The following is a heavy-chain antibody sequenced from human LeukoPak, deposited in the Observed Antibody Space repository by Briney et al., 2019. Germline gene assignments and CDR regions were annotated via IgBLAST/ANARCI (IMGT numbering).Heavy chain of an antibody. J-gene: IGHJ5*01. Sequence: SGGSLRLSCAASGFTFSSNAMSWVRQAPGKGLEWVSGISESGTTTYYADSVKGRFTISRDNSKNTLYLQMNGLRAEDTAVYYCAKTHPSGWYLESWGQGTLVTVSS. CDR1: GFTFSSNA. D-gene: IGHD6-19*01. V-gene: IGHV3-23*01. CDR3: AKTHPSGWYLES. CDR2: ISESGTTT.